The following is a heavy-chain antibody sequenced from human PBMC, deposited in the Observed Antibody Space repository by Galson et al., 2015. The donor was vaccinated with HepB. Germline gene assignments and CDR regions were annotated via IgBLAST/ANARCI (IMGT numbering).Heavy chain of an antibody. CDR2: ISYDGSNK. D-gene: IGHD3-22*01. CDR3: ATHRGVVINNYIDY. Sequence: SLRLSCAASGFTFSSYGMHWVRQAPGKGLEWVAVISYDGSNKYYADSVKGRFTISRDNSKNTLYLQMNSLRAEDTAVYYCATHRGVVINNYIDYWGQGTLVTVSS. J-gene: IGHJ4*02. V-gene: IGHV3-30*03. CDR1: GFTFSSYG.